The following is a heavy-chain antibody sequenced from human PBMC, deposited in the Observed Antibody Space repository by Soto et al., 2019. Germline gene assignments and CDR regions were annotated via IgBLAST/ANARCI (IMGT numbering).Heavy chain of an antibody. Sequence: QVLLVETGGGVVQPGKSLRLSCAASGFTFRTFGMHWVRQAPGKGLEWVSVIWNDGSKKLYADSVKGRFTISRDNSNNTLYLQMDSLRPEDTAVYYCVTGNQNFFDYWGQGTLVTVSS. CDR2: IWNDGSKK. J-gene: IGHJ4*02. CDR1: GFTFRTFG. D-gene: IGHD1-1*01. V-gene: IGHV3-33*01. CDR3: VTGNQNFFDY.